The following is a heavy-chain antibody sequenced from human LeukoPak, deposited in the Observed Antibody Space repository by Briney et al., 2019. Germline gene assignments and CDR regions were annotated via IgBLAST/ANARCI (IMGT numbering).Heavy chain of an antibody. D-gene: IGHD6-19*01. Sequence: AGGSLRLSCAASGFTFSSYSMNWVRQAPGKGLEWVSSISSSSSYIYYADSVKGRFTISRDNAKNSLYLQMNSLRAEDTAVYYCARGATKVQWPHDYWGQGTLVTVSS. CDR2: ISSSSSYI. CDR1: GFTFSSYS. J-gene: IGHJ4*02. CDR3: ARGATKVQWPHDY. V-gene: IGHV3-21*01.